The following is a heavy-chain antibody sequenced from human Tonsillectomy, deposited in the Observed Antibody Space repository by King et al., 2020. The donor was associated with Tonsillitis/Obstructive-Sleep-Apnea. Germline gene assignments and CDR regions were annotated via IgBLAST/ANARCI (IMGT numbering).Heavy chain of an antibody. CDR3: ARNNDYSKRYYYCMDV. D-gene: IGHD4-11*01. CDR1: GGSTSSSSYY. Sequence: LQLQESGPGLVKPSETLSLTCTVSGGSTSSSSYYWGWIRQPPGKGLEWIGSIYYDATTYYNPSLKSRVTISVDTSTNQFSLRLTSVTTADTAVYYCARNNDYSKRYYYCMDVWGKGTTVTVSS. J-gene: IGHJ6*03. V-gene: IGHV4-39*01. CDR2: IYYDATT.